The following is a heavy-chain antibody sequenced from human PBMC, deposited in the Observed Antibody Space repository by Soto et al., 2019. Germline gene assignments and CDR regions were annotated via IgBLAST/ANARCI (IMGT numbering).Heavy chain of an antibody. V-gene: IGHV5-51*01. Sequence: PGESLKISCKGPGHLFNNHWIGWVRQTPGKGLEWMGLIFTRDSETKTSPSFQGHVSFSVDNSINTVYLQWTSLKTTDTGIYFCARSPRSSPYFDYWGQGALVTVSS. CDR3: ARSPRSSPYFDY. J-gene: IGHJ4*02. CDR2: IFTRDSET. CDR1: GHLFNNHW. D-gene: IGHD6-13*01.